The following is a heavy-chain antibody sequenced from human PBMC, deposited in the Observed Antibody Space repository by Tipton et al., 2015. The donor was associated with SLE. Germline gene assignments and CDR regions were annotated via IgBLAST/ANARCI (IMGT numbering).Heavy chain of an antibody. CDR2: IYTSGST. V-gene: IGHV4-61*02. CDR1: GGSISSGSYY. Sequence: TLSLTCTVSGGSISSGSYYWSWIRQPAGKGLEWIGRIYTSGSTNYNPSLKSRVTISVDTSKNQFSLKLSSATAADTAVYYCARDLAYCSSTSCFDYFDYWGQGTLVTVSS. D-gene: IGHD2-2*01. CDR3: ARDLAYCSSTSCFDYFDY. J-gene: IGHJ4*02.